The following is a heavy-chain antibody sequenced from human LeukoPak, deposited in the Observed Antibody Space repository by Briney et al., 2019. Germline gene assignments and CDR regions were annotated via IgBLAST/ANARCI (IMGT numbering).Heavy chain of an antibody. J-gene: IGHJ4*02. CDR1: GYTFTSYG. Sequence: ASVKVSCKASGYTFTSYGISWVRQAPGQGLEWMGWISAYNGNTNHAQKLQGRVTMTTDTSTSTAYMELRSLRSDDTAVYYCARVPGLLWFGRALYYFDYWGQGTLVTVSS. CDR2: ISAYNGNT. CDR3: ARVPGLLWFGRALYYFDY. V-gene: IGHV1-18*01. D-gene: IGHD3-10*01.